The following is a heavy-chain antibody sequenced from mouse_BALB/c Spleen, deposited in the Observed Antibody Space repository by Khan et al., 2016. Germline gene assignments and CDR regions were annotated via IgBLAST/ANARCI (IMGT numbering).Heavy chain of an antibody. CDR3: AREDEYYFDY. CDR2: ISYSGST. Sequence: EVQLVESGPGLVKPSQSLSLTCTVTGYSITSDYAWNWLRQFPGNKLEWMGYISYSGSTSSNPSLKSRISITRDTSKHQFFLQLNSLTTEDTATYYCAREDEYYFDYWGQGTTLTVSS. J-gene: IGHJ2*01. CDR1: GYSITSDYA. V-gene: IGHV3-2*02.